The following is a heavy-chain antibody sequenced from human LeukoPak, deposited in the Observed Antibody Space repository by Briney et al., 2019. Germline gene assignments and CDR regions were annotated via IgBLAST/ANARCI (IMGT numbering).Heavy chain of an antibody. J-gene: IGHJ3*02. CDR1: GFTFSSYA. CDR3: ARGGGAFDI. Sequence: PGGSLRLSCAASGFTFSSYAMHWVRQAPGKGLEYVSAISSNGGSTYYANSVKGRFTISRDNSKNTLYLQMGSLRAGDMAVYYCARGGGAFDIWGQGTMVTVSS. D-gene: IGHD3-16*01. V-gene: IGHV3-64*01. CDR2: ISSNGGST.